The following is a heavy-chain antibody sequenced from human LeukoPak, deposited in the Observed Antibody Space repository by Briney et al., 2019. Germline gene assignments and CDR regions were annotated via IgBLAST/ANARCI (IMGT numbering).Heavy chain of an antibody. CDR1: GGSISSYY. D-gene: IGHD3-10*01. CDR2: IYYSGST. J-gene: IGHJ5*02. CDR3: ASVLWFGGWFDP. V-gene: IGHV4-59*12. Sequence: SETLSLTCTVSGGSISSYYWSWIRQPPGKGLEWIGYIYYSGSTYYNPSLKSRVTISVDTSKNQFSLKLSSVTAADTAVYYCASVLWFGGWFDPWGQGTLVTVSS.